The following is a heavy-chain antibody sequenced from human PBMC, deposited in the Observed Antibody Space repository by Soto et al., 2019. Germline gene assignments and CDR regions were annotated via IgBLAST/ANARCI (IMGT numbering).Heavy chain of an antibody. V-gene: IGHV1-18*01. Sequence: QVQLVQSGAEVKKPGASVKVSCKASGYTFTSYGISWVRQPPRKGLEWMGWISAYNGNTNYAQKLQGRVTMTTDTSTSTAYIERRSLRSNDTAVYYFAREGSADYSPWGQGTLVTVSS. CDR3: AREGSADYSP. D-gene: IGHD2-15*01. CDR1: GYTFTSYG. J-gene: IGHJ4*02. CDR2: ISAYNGNT.